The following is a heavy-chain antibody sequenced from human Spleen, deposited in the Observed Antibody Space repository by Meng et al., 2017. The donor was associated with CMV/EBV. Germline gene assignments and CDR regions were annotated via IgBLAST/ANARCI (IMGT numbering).Heavy chain of an antibody. CDR1: GGSFSVYY. J-gene: IGHJ4*02. Sequence: SETLSLTCAVYGGSFSVYYWNWIRQPPGKGLEWIRKIHHTRSTNYNPSLNSRVTISVDTSTNQFSLKLNSVTAADTAVYYCARAPYGAYERYYFDYWGQGTLVTVSS. D-gene: IGHD4-17*01. CDR2: IHHTRST. V-gene: IGHV4-34*01. CDR3: ARAPYGAYERYYFDY.